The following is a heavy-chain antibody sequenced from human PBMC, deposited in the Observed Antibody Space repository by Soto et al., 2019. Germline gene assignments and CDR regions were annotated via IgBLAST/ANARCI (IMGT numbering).Heavy chain of an antibody. Sequence: XESLGLSCAASGFTFSTYTFHWVRQAPGKGLEWVTFISFDGYSKFYADSVKGRFTISRDNSKNTLYLQMDSLTTEDTAVYYCARVESDRRTHWGQGTQVTVSS. J-gene: IGHJ4*02. CDR2: ISFDGYSK. CDR1: GFTFSTYT. CDR3: ARVESDRRTH. D-gene: IGHD1-7*01. V-gene: IGHV3-30-3*01.